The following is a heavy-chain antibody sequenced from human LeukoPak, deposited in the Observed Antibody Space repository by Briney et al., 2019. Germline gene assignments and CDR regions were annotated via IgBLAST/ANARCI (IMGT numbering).Heavy chain of an antibody. CDR2: ISYDGSNK. Sequence: GGSLRLSCAASGFTFSSYAMHWVRQAPGKGLEWVAVISYDGSNKYYADSVKGRFTISRDNSKNTLYLQMNSLRAEDTAVYYCAREGDYYDSSGYGLVYWGQGTLVTVSS. V-gene: IGHV3-30-3*01. J-gene: IGHJ4*02. CDR3: AREGDYYDSSGYGLVY. CDR1: GFTFSSYA. D-gene: IGHD3-22*01.